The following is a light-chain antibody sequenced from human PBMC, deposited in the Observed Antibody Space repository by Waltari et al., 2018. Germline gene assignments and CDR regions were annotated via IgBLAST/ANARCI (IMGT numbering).Light chain of an antibody. CDR2: SNK. Sequence: QSVLTQPPSASGTPGQRATISCSGSSSTIGRTYLSWYHQLPGPAPKLLLYSNKQRPSGVPDRFSGSKSGTSASLAISGLRSEDEADYYCASWDDILSGVLFGGGTKLSVL. CDR1: SSTIGRTY. CDR3: ASWDDILSGVL. J-gene: IGLJ2*01. V-gene: IGLV1-47*02.